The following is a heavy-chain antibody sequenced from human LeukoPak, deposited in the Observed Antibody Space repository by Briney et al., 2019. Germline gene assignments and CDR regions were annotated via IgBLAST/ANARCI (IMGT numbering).Heavy chain of an antibody. D-gene: IGHD2-15*01. V-gene: IGHV4-59*11. CDR3: GRDALVGYFSYYYMDV. CDR2: ISNSGST. J-gene: IGHJ6*03. CDR1: GGAITSHY. Sequence: SETLSLTCIVSGGAITSHYWTWIRQSPVKGLERIGEISNSGSTSYNPSLKSRVTISIDTSKNQFSLKLSSVTAADTAVYYCGRDALVGYFSYYYMDVWGKGTTVTVSS.